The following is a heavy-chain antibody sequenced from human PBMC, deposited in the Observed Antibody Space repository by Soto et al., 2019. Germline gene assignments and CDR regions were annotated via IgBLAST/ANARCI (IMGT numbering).Heavy chain of an antibody. CDR1: GYTFSNDD. D-gene: IGHD2-21*02. CDR3: ERGGKNGGFYYFDY. J-gene: IGHJ4*02. Sequence: ASVKVSCKASGYTFSNDDINWVRQAPGPGLELVGWMPPNSGDTDHAQKFQGRLTLTRYTSISTAYMELSSLRSEDTAVYYCERGGKNGGFYYFDYWGQGALVIVYS. V-gene: IGHV1-8*01. CDR2: MPPNSGDT.